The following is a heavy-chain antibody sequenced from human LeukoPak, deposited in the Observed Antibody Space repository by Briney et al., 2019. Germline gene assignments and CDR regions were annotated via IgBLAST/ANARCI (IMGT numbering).Heavy chain of an antibody. D-gene: IGHD6-13*01. J-gene: IGHJ6*03. CDR2: IYTSGST. Sequence: SQTLSLTCTVSGGSISSGDYYWSWIRQPPGKGLEWIGYIYTSGSTNYNPSLKSRVTISVDTSKNQFSLKLSSVTAADTAVYYCARHSSSWQYYYYYYMDVWGKGTTVTVSS. V-gene: IGHV4-30-4*01. CDR3: ARHSSSWQYYYYYYMDV. CDR1: GGSISSGDYY.